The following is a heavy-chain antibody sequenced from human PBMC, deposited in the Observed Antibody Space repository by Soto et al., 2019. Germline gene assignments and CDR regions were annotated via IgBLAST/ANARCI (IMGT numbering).Heavy chain of an antibody. D-gene: IGHD4-17*01. V-gene: IGHV4-39*01. CDR2: IYYRGKT. Sequence: SETLSLTCSLSGASITSTTYFLAWIRHPPGKGLEWCGSIYYRGKTHYNPSLKSRTTISVDRSRNQFSLQVSSVTAADTAVYSCAKNLPRTGRFDYWGQGTVVT. CDR3: AKNLPRTGRFDY. CDR1: GASITSTTYF. J-gene: IGHJ4*02.